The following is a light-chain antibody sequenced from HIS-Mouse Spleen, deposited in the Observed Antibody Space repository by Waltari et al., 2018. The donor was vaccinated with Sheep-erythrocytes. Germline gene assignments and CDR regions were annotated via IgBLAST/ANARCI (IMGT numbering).Light chain of an antibody. CDR2: DVS. CDR1: RSDLGGYNH. J-gene: IGLJ1*01. Sequence: QSALTQPRPVSGSPGQSVTISCTGTRSDLGGYNHVSWYQQHPGKAPKLMIYDVSKRPSGVPDRFSGSKSGNTASLTISGLQAEDEADYYCCSYAGSYNHVFATGTKVTVL. CDR3: CSYAGSYNHV. V-gene: IGLV2-11*01.